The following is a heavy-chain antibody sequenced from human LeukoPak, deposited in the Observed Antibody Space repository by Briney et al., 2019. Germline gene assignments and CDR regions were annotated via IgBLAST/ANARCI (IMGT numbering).Heavy chain of an antibody. Sequence: GGSLRLSCAASGFTLSSYAMSWVRQAPGKGLEWVSAISGSGGSTYYADSVKGRFTISRDNSKNTLYLQMNSLRAEDTAVYYCALTIRYFDWFFDYWGQGTLVTVSS. D-gene: IGHD3-9*01. J-gene: IGHJ4*02. CDR1: GFTLSSYA. CDR3: ALTIRYFDWFFDY. CDR2: ISGSGGST. V-gene: IGHV3-23*01.